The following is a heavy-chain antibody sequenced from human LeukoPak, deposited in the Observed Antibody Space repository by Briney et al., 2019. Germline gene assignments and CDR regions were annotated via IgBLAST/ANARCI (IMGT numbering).Heavy chain of an antibody. CDR1: GFTFSSYW. J-gene: IGHJ4*02. V-gene: IGHV3-74*01. CDR2: ISSEGDTT. D-gene: IGHD2-8*02. Sequence: QSGGSLRLSCAASGFTFSSYWMHWVRQAPGKGLVWVSRISSEGDTTSYADSVKGRFTVSRDNAKNTLYLQMNSLRAEDTAVYYCVRDAFTAGDHWGQGTLVTVSS. CDR3: VRDAFTAGDH.